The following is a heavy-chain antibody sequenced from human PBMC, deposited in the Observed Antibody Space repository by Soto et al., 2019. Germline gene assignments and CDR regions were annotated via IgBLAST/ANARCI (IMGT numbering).Heavy chain of an antibody. D-gene: IGHD3-3*01. V-gene: IGHV5-51*01. CDR2: IYPGDSDT. CDR3: ARGGLDDFWSGYPYGGFDY. CDR1: GYSFTSYW. Sequence: GESLKISCKGSGYSFTSYWIGWVRQMPGKGLEWMGIIYPGDSDTRYSPSFQGQVTISADKSISTAYLQWSSLKASDTAMYYCARGGLDDFWSGYPYGGFDYWGQGTLVTVSS. J-gene: IGHJ4*02.